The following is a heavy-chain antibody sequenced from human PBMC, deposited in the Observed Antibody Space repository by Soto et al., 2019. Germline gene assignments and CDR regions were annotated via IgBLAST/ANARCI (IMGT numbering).Heavy chain of an antibody. Sequence: EVQLLESGGGLVQPGGSLRLSCAASGFTFSSYAMTWVRQAPGKGLKWVSTITGSGGSTYYADSVKGRFTISRDNSKNTQHLQMNSLRAEDTALYYCAIDEPDDYGDYNWGQGTLVTVSS. J-gene: IGHJ4*02. CDR1: GFTFSSYA. D-gene: IGHD4-17*01. CDR3: AIDEPDDYGDYN. CDR2: ITGSGGST. V-gene: IGHV3-23*01.